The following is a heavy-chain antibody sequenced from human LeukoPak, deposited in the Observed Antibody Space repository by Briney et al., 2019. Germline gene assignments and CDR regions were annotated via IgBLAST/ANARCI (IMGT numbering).Heavy chain of an antibody. CDR1: GGSINNYY. V-gene: IGHV4-59*08. CDR3: ARLDGYNDFDY. Sequence: KSSETLSLTCTVSGGSINNYYWSWVRQPPGAGLEWLAYIYYTGSTNYNPSLKSRVTISVDTSKNQFSLELSSVTAADTAVYYCARLDGYNDFDYWGQGTLVTVSS. J-gene: IGHJ4*02. CDR2: IYYTGST. D-gene: IGHD5-12*01.